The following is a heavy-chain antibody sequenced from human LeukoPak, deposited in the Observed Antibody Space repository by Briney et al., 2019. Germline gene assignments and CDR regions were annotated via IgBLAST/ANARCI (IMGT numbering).Heavy chain of an antibody. Sequence: SETLSLTCAVYGGSFSGYYWSWIRQPPGKGLEWIGYIYYSGSTYYNPSLKSRVTISVDTSKNQFSLKLSSVTAADTAVYYCARDSATVTTWGQGTLVTVSS. V-gene: IGHV4-34*09. CDR3: ARDSATVTT. J-gene: IGHJ5*02. CDR1: GGSFSGYY. D-gene: IGHD4-17*01. CDR2: IYYSGST.